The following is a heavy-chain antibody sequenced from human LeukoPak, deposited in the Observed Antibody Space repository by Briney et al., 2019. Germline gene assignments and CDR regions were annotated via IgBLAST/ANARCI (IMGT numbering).Heavy chain of an antibody. CDR3: ARGRDILTGPISGNGY. J-gene: IGHJ4*02. D-gene: IGHD3-9*01. V-gene: IGHV1-2*04. CDR2: INPNSGGT. Sequence: ASVKVSCKASGYTFTGYYMHWVRQAPGQGLEWMGWINPNSGGTNYAQKFQGWVTMTRDTSISTAYMELSRLRSDDTAVYYCARGRDILTGPISGNGYWGQGTLVTVSS. CDR1: GYTFTGYY.